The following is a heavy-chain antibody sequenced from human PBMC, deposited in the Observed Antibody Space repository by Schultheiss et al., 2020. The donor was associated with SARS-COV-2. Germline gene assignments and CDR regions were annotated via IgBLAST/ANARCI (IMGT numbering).Heavy chain of an antibody. CDR3: ARGYFALWYFDL. CDR2: ISTSSNTI. V-gene: IGHV3-48*01. D-gene: IGHD3-9*01. J-gene: IGHJ2*01. Sequence: GGSLRLSCAASGFTFSSYTMNWVRQAPGKGLEWLSYISTSSNTIFYADSVKGRFTISRDNAKNSLYLQMNSLRAEDTAVYYCARGYFALWYFDLWGRGTLVTVSS. CDR1: GFTFSSYT.